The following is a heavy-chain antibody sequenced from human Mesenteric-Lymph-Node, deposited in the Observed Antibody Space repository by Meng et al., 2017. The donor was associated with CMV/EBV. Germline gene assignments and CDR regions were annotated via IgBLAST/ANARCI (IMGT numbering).Heavy chain of an antibody. CDR1: GFTFSSYS. Sequence: GESLKISCAASGFTFSSYSMNWVRQAPGKGLEWVSSISSSSSYIYYADSVKGRFTISRDNAKNSLYLEMNSLRVEDTAVYYCARRYFDLWGRGTLVTVSS. CDR3: ARRYFDL. J-gene: IGHJ2*01. CDR2: ISSSSSYI. V-gene: IGHV3-21*01.